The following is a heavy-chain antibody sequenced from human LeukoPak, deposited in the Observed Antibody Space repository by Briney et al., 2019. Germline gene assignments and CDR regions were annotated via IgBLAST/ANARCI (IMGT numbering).Heavy chain of an antibody. J-gene: IGHJ4*02. V-gene: IGHV3-11*04. CDR3: VRDSRTYGYF. Sequence: GGSLRLPCVACGFSFSDYYMSWIRQAPGRGLEWISYISGSGSDLYYADSVKGRFTISRDNAKNSLYLQMDSLRAEDTAVYYCVRDSRTYGYFWGRGTLVTVSS. D-gene: IGHD3-10*01. CDR1: GFSFSDYY. CDR2: ISGSGSDL.